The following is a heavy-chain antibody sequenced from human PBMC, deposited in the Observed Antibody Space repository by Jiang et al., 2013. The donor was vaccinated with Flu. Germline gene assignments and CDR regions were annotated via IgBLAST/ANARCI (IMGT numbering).Heavy chain of an antibody. CDR1: GGSISGYY. Sequence: GPGLVKASETLSLTCTVSGGSISGYYWSWIRQPPGKGLEWIANIYYDGSPNYEPSLRSRVSISVDTSKNQLSLKLNSVTAADTAVYYCARETAVEGTKYYFDYWGQGTLVTVSS. J-gene: IGHJ4*02. CDR2: IYYDGSP. CDR3: ARETAVEGTKYYFDY. V-gene: IGHV4-59*01. D-gene: IGHD1-1*01.